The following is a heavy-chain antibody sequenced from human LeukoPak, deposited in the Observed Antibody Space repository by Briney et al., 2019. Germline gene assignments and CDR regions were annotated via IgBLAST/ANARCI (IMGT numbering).Heavy chain of an antibody. Sequence: TSETLSLTCTVSGGSIRSYYWSWIRQPPGKGLEWIGYIYYSGSTNYNPSLKGRVTISVDTSKNQFSLKLSSVTAADTAVYYCARGDDYDILTGYYNRNWFDPWGQGTLVTVSS. CDR1: GGSIRSYY. CDR2: IYYSGST. V-gene: IGHV4-59*01. D-gene: IGHD3-9*01. J-gene: IGHJ5*02. CDR3: ARGDDYDILTGYYNRNWFDP.